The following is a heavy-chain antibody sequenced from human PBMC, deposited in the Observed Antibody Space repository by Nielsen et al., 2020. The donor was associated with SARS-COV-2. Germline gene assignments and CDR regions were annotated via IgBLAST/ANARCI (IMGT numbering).Heavy chain of an antibody. D-gene: IGHD2-15*01. CDR1: GFTFSSYA. Sequence: GESLKISCAASGFTFSSYAMSWVRQAPGKGLEWVSAISGSGGSTYYADSVKGRFTISRDNSKNTLYLQMNSLRAEDTAVYYCAKVVLQGYFDYWGQGTLVTVSS. V-gene: IGHV3-23*01. J-gene: IGHJ4*02. CDR2: ISGSGGST. CDR3: AKVVLQGYFDY.